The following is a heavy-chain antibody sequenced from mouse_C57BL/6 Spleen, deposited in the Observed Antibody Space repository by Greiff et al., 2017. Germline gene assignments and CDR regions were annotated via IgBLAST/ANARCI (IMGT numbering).Heavy chain of an antibody. CDR3: ARFSLYYGYDGYAMDY. V-gene: IGHV1-64*01. CDR1: GYTFTSYW. Sequence: QVQLQQPGAELVKPGASVKLSCKASGYTFTSYWMHWVKQRPGQGLEWIGMIHPNSGSTNYNEKFKSKATLTVDKSSSTAYMQLSSLTSEDSAVYYCARFSLYYGYDGYAMDYWGQGTSVTVSS. J-gene: IGHJ4*01. CDR2: IHPNSGST. D-gene: IGHD2-2*01.